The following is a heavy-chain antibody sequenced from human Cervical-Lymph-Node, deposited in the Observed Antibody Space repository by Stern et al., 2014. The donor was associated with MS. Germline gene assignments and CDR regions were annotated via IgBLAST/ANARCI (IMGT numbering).Heavy chain of an antibody. CDR2: IYHTGSP. CDR1: GDSIRSGSYY. V-gene: IGHV4-61*02. CDR3: ARDRDGAWFDH. J-gene: IGHJ5*02. Sequence: QVQLQESGPGLMKPSQTLSLTCTVSGDSIRSGSYYWSWIRQSAGKGLQWIGRIYHTGSPYYNPSLVSRVAMSVDTAKNQSSLQVRSVTAADTAMYYCARDRDGAWFDHWGQGTLVTVSS. D-gene: IGHD1-26*01.